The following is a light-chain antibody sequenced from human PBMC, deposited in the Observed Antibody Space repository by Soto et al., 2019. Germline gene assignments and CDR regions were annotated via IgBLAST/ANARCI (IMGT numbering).Light chain of an antibody. CDR3: QQYNNWPFT. Sequence: EVVMTQSPVTLSVSPGERATLSCRASQSVNSNLAWYQQKPGQAPRLLIYGASTRATGIPASFIGNGSGTEFTLTASSLQPEDFAVYYCQQYNNWPFTFGPGTKVDI. CDR2: GAS. V-gene: IGKV3-15*01. J-gene: IGKJ3*01. CDR1: QSVNSN.